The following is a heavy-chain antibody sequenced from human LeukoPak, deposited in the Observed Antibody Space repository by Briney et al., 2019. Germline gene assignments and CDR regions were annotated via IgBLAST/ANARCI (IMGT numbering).Heavy chain of an antibody. Sequence: GGSLRLSCAASGFTFDDYAMHWVRQAPGKGLEWVSGISWNSGSIGYADSVKGRFTISRDNAKNSLYLQMNSLRAEDTAVYYCASAYGYYYYGMDVWGQGTTVTVSS. J-gene: IGHJ6*02. CDR1: GFTFDDYA. CDR2: ISWNSGSI. CDR3: ASAYGYYYYGMDV. D-gene: IGHD3-3*01. V-gene: IGHV3-9*01.